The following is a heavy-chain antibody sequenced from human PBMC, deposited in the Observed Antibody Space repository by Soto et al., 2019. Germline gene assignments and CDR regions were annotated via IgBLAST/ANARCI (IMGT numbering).Heavy chain of an antibody. CDR3: ARQKDYYDSSGYYYGFDY. D-gene: IGHD3-22*01. J-gene: IGHJ4*02. V-gene: IGHV5-51*01. CDR1: GYSFTSYW. CDR2: IYPGDSDT. Sequence: PGESLKISCNGSGYSFTSYWIGWVRQMPGKGLEWMGIIYPGDSDTRYSPSFQGQVTISADKSISTAYLQWSSLKASDTAMYYCARQKDYYDSSGYYYGFDYWGQGTLVTVSS.